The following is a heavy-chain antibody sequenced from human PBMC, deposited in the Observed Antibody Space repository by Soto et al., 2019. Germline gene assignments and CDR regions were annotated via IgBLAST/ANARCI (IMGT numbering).Heavy chain of an antibody. V-gene: IGHV1-18*01. CDR3: ARIRRGYSYGNWFDP. CDR2: ISAYNGNT. J-gene: IGHJ5*02. Sequence: GASVKVSCKASGYTFTSYGISWVRQAPGQGLEWMGWISAYNGNTNYAQKLQGRVTMTTDTSTSTAYMELRSLRSDDTAVYYCARIRRGYSYGNWFDPWGQGTLVTVS. CDR1: GYTFTSYG. D-gene: IGHD5-18*01.